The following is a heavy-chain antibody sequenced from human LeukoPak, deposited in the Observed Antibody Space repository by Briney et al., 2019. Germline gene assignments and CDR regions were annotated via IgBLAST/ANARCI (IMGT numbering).Heavy chain of an antibody. J-gene: IGHJ5*01. CDR1: GFTLSGYD. CDR3: ARTSFSGWYDS. Sequence: PGGSLRLSCAASGFTLSGYDMHWVRQAPGKGLEWVSAIGIDGDTYYPGSVKGRFTISRENAKNSLYHQMNSLRAGDTAVYYCARTSFSGWYDSWGQGTLVTVSS. CDR2: IGIDGDT. D-gene: IGHD6-19*01. V-gene: IGHV3-13*01.